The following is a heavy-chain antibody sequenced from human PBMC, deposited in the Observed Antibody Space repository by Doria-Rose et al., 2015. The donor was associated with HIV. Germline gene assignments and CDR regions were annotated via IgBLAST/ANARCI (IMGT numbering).Heavy chain of an antibody. J-gene: IGHJ4*02. D-gene: IGHD6-13*01. Sequence: SGPALVKPTETLTLTCTVSGVSLSSPGMGVSWIRQPPGKALEWLANIFSDDERSYTTSLQSRLTISKYTSKRQLVLTMTDMDPVDTATYYCARIKSSRWYHKYYVDFWGQGTLVIVSA. CDR3: ARIKSSRWYHKYYVDF. CDR2: IFSDDER. V-gene: IGHV2-26*01. CDR1: GVSLSSPGMG.